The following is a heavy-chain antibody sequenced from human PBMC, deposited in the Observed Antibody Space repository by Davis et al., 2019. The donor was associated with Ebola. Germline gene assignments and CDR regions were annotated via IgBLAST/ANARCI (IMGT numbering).Heavy chain of an antibody. Sequence: GESLKISCAASGFTFSSYAMSWVRQAPGKGLEWVSAISGSGGSTYYADSVKGRFTISRDNSKNTLYLQMNSLRAEDTAVYYCAKDNYGFPPYNWFDPWGQGTLVTVSS. D-gene: IGHD4-11*01. CDR2: ISGSGGST. CDR1: GFTFSSYA. V-gene: IGHV3-23*01. J-gene: IGHJ5*02. CDR3: AKDNYGFPPYNWFDP.